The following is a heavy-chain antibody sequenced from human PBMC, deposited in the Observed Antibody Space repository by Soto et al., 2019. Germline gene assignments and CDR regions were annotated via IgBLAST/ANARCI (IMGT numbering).Heavy chain of an antibody. CDR1: GFIVSSAW. D-gene: IGHD2-21*02. Sequence: PGGSLRLSCTVSGFIVSSAWMNWVRQAPGKGLEWVGRIKSKIDGGITDYAAPVQGRFTISLEDSKNMLYLQMESLRTEDTAVYYCTTAPRRALTEDTARSWGQGTLVTVSS. CDR2: IKSKIDGGIT. CDR3: TTAPRRALTEDTARS. V-gene: IGHV3-15*07. J-gene: IGHJ5*02.